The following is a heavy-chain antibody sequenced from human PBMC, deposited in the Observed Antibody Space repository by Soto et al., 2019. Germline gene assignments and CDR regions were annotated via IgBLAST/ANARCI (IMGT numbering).Heavy chain of an antibody. CDR1: GFTFSSYA. CDR3: AKAGVLTGYYPNYYYYYMDV. Sequence: GGSLRLSCAASGFTFSSYAMSWVRQAPGKGLEWVSAISGAGGSTFYADSVKGRFTVSRDNSKNTLYLQMNSLRAEDTAVYYCAKAGVLTGYYPNYYYYYMDVWGKGTTVTVSS. J-gene: IGHJ6*03. CDR2: ISGAGGST. D-gene: IGHD3-9*01. V-gene: IGHV3-23*01.